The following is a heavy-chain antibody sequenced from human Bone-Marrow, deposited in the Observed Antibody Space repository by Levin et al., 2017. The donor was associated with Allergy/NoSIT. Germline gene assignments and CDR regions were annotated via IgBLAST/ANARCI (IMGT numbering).Heavy chain of an antibody. J-gene: IGHJ4*02. D-gene: IGHD2-15*01. CDR1: GGSISTGDDY. V-gene: IGHV4-30-4*08. CDR3: ARCTGGTCYTGLDH. CDR2: IYYSGST. Sequence: SETLSLTCTVSGGSISTGDDYCTWIRQPPGKGLQWIGYIYYSGSTYYNPSLKSRVTISVDTSKNQFSLKLSALTAADTAVYYCARCTGGTCYTGLDHWGQGTLVTVSS.